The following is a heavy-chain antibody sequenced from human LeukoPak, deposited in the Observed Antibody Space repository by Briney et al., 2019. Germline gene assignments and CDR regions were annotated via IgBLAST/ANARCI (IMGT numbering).Heavy chain of an antibody. V-gene: IGHV3-20*04. J-gene: IGHJ4*02. CDR1: GFIFDDYG. CDR3: AREVRGYYFDY. Sequence: GGSMRLSCAASGFIFDDYGMSWVRQAPGKGLEWVSGINWNGSSTGYADSVKGRFIISRDNSKNTVYLQMNGLRAEDTAVYYCAREVRGYYFDYWGQGTLVTASS. D-gene: IGHD5-12*01. CDR2: INWNGSST.